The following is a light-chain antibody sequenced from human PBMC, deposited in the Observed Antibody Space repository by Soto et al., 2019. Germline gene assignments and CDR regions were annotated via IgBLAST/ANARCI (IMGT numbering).Light chain of an antibody. V-gene: IGKV1-39*01. CDR2: AAS. CDR1: QSISSY. CDR3: QQSYSTPYT. Sequence: DIQMTQSPSSLSASVGDKVTINCRASQSISSYLNWYQQKQGKAPKLLIYAASSLQSGVPSRFSGSGSGTDFTLTISSLQPEDFATYYCQQSYSTPYTFGQGTKLDIK. J-gene: IGKJ2*01.